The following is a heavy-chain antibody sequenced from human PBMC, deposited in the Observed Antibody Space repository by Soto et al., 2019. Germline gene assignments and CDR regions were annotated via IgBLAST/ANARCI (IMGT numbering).Heavy chain of an antibody. CDR1: GYTFTSYA. CDR3: ARVTCSGGGCPDSSAYYYYGMDV. D-gene: IGHD2-15*01. V-gene: IGHV1-3*01. CDR2: INAGNGNT. J-gene: IGHJ6*02. Sequence: ASVKVSCKASGYTFTSYAMHWVRQAPGQRLEWMGWINAGNGNTKCSQKFQGRVTITRDTSASIAYMELSSLRSEDTAVYYCARVTCSGGGCPDSSAYYYYGMDVWGQGTTVTVSS.